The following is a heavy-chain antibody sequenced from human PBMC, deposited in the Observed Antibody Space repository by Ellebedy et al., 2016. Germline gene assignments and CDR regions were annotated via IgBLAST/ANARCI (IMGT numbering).Heavy chain of an antibody. Sequence: GESLKISXAASGFTFSDYYMSWIRQAPGKGLEWVSYISSSGSTIYYADSVKGRFTISRDNSKNTLYLQMNSLRAEDTAVYYCARATSPGRYYYYGMDVWGQGTTVTVSS. J-gene: IGHJ6*02. D-gene: IGHD2-15*01. CDR3: ARATSPGRYYYYGMDV. CDR2: ISSSGSTI. V-gene: IGHV3-11*04. CDR1: GFTFSDYY.